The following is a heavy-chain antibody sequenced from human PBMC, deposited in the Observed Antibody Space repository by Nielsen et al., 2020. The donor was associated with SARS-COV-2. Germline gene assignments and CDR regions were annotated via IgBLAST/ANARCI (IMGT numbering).Heavy chain of an antibody. D-gene: IGHD7-27*01. CDR2: IKSKTDGWTT. Sequence: GESLKISCAASGFTFSNAWMSWVRQAPGKGLEWVGRIKSKTDGWTTDYAAPVKGRFTISGDDSKNTLYLQMNSLKTEDTAVYSCTTGATGDDYWGQGTLVTVSS. CDR3: TTGATGDDY. CDR1: GFTFSNAW. V-gene: IGHV3-15*01. J-gene: IGHJ4*02.